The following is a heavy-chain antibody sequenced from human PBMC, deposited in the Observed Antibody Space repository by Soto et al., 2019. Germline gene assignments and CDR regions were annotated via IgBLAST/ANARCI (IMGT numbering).Heavy chain of an antibody. Sequence: QVQLVESGGGVVQPGRSLRLSCAASGVTFSSYGMHWVRQAPGKGLEWVAVIWYDGSNKYYADSVKGRFTISRDNSKNTLYLQMNSLRAEDTAVYYCAREDSGSYYDYWGQGTLVTVSS. D-gene: IGHD1-26*01. CDR3: AREDSGSYYDY. V-gene: IGHV3-33*01. CDR1: GVTFSSYG. CDR2: IWYDGSNK. J-gene: IGHJ4*02.